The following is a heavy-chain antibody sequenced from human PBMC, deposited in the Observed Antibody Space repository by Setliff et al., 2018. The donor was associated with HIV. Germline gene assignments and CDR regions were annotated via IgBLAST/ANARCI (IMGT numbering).Heavy chain of an antibody. V-gene: IGHV4-39*01. CDR2: IHYNERT. Sequence: SETLSLTCTVSGGSASNSRYYWAWIRQPPGKGLEYIGSIHYNERTYYNPSLKSRVAISIDTSKNQFSLTLTSVTAADTAVYYCGRGRSSWYNTRPYYFDLWGQGTLVTVSS. CDR1: GGSASNSRYY. CDR3: GRGRSSWYNTRPYYFDL. J-gene: IGHJ4*02. D-gene: IGHD6-13*01.